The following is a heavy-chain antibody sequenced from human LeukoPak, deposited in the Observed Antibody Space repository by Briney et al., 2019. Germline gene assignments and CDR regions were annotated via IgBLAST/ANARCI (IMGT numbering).Heavy chain of an antibody. V-gene: IGHV1-69*05. CDR1: GGTFSSDA. CDR2: IIPIFGTA. Sequence: GASVKVSCKASGGTFSSDAISWVRQAPGQGLEWMGGIIPIFGTANYAQKFQGRVTITTDESTSTAYMELSSLRSEDTAVYYCASEGYSGYDPTYYFDYWGQGTLVTVSS. D-gene: IGHD5-12*01. J-gene: IGHJ4*02. CDR3: ASEGYSGYDPTYYFDY.